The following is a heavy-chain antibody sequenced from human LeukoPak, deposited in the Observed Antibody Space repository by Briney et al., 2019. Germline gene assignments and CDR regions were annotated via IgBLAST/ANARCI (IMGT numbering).Heavy chain of an antibody. V-gene: IGHV4-30-4*01. CDR3: AVPPHSSGYQMALRYFQH. D-gene: IGHD3-22*01. Sequence: PSETLSLTCTVSGGSISSGDYYWSWIRQPPGKGLEWIGYIYYSGSTNYNPSLKSRVTISVDTSKNQFSLKLSSVTAADTAVYYCAVPPHSSGYQMALRYFQHWGQGTLVTVSS. CDR2: IYYSGST. J-gene: IGHJ1*01. CDR1: GGSISSGDYY.